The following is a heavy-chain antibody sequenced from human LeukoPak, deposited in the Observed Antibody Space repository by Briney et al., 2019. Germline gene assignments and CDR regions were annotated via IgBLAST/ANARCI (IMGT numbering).Heavy chain of an antibody. V-gene: IGHV1-69*13. D-gene: IGHD4-17*01. CDR1: GGTFSSYA. Sequence: SVKVSCKASGGTFSSYAISWVRQATGQGLEWMGGIIPIFGTANYAQKFQGRVTITADESTSTAYMELSSLRSEDTAVYYCARGAPDYGDYEVHWGQGTLVTVSS. J-gene: IGHJ4*02. CDR3: ARGAPDYGDYEVH. CDR2: IIPIFGTA.